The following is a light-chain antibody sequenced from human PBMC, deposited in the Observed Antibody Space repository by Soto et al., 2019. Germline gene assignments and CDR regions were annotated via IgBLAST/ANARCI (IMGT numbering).Light chain of an antibody. CDR2: EVT. Sequence: QSALTQPGSVSGSPGQSITISCTRTNSDIGGYNLVSWFQHHPGKAPKLVIYEVTHRPSGISNRFSGSKSGNTASLTISGLQAEDEASYYCTSYTNRATLGVFGTGTKLTVL. CDR3: TSYTNRATLGV. J-gene: IGLJ1*01. V-gene: IGLV2-14*01. CDR1: NSDIGGYNL.